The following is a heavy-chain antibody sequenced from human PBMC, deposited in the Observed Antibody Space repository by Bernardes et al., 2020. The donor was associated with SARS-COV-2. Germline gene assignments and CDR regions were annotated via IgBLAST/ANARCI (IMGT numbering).Heavy chain of an antibody. J-gene: IGHJ6*02. D-gene: IGHD2-2*01. CDR2: ISYEGSIQ. CDR1: GFTFHNFG. Sequence: GGSLRLSCEASGFTFHNFGMHWVRQAPGPGLAWVAVISYEGSIQHYADSVKGRFTISRDSSKNMVYLQMNTLRPEDTAVYYCAKLRSVLWIHPYYNAMDAWGQGTTVTVSS. CDR3: AKLRSVLWIHPYYNAMDA. V-gene: IGHV3-30*18.